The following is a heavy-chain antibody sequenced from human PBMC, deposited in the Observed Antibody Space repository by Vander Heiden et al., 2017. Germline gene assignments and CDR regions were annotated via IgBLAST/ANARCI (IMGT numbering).Heavy chain of an antibody. CDR3: TRGSGWYTFDY. J-gene: IGHJ4*01. CDR1: GYTFTTYY. D-gene: IGHD6-19*01. V-gene: IGHV1-46*03. CDR2: INPSGGST. Sequence: QVQLVQSGVEVKKTGASVKVSCKASGYTFTTYYIHWVRQAPGQGLEWMGIINPSGGSTTYSQMFQGRVTMTRDTSTSTVYMELSSLRSEDTAVYYCTRGSGWYTFDYWGQEPWSPSPQ.